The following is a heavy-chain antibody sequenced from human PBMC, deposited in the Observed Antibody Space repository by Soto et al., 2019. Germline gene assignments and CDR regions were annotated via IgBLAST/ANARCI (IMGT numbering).Heavy chain of an antibody. V-gene: IGHV4-30-4*01. J-gene: IGHJ4*02. CDR3: ARVGHDSSGYYYPTQPNFDY. D-gene: IGHD3-22*01. CDR1: GGSISSGDYY. CDR2: IYYSGST. Sequence: SETLSLTCTVSGGSISSGDYYWSWIRQPPGKGLEWIGYIYYSGSTYYNPSLKSRVTISVDTSKNQFSLKLSSVTAADTAVYYCARVGHDSSGYYYPTQPNFDYWGQGTLVTSPQ.